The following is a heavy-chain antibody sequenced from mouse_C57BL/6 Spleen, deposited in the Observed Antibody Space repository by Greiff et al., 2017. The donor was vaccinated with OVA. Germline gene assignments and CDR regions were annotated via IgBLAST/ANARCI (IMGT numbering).Heavy chain of an antibody. Sequence: EVKLVESGPGLVKPSQSLSLTCSVTGYSITSGYYWNWIRQFPGNKLEWMGYISYDGSNNYNPSLKNRISITRDTSKNQFFLKLNSVTTEDTATYYCAGGYYGDYWGQGTTLTVSS. V-gene: IGHV3-6*01. CDR2: ISYDGSN. CDR1: GYSITSGYY. D-gene: IGHD1-1*01. CDR3: AGGYYGDY. J-gene: IGHJ2*01.